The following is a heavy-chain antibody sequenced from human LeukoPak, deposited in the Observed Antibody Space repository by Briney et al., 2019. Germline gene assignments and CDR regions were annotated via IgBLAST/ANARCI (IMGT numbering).Heavy chain of an antibody. V-gene: IGHV4-59*11. CDR1: GDSTSSHS. CDR3: ARRITGTTYSYYYYMGV. CDR2: ISYSGST. D-gene: IGHD1-20*01. J-gene: IGHJ6*03. Sequence: SETLSLTCTVSGDSTSSHSWSWIRQPPGKGLEWIGYISYSGSTNYNPSLKSRVTMSVDTSKNQFSLRLNSVTAADTAVYYCARRITGTTYSYYYYMGVWGEGTTVTVSS.